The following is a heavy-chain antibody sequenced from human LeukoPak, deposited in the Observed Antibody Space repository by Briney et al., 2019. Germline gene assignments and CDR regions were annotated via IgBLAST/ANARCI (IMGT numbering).Heavy chain of an antibody. V-gene: IGHV2-5*02. CDR3: AHASSSWYPLDY. CDR2: IYRDDDK. J-gene: IGHJ4*02. Sequence: SGPTLVNPTQTLTLTCTFSGFSLSTSGVGVGWIRQPPGKALEWLALIYRDDDKRYRPSLKSRLTITKDTSKNQVVLTMTNMDPVDTATYYCAHASSSWYPLDYWGQGTLVTVSS. D-gene: IGHD6-13*01. CDR1: GFSLSTSGVG.